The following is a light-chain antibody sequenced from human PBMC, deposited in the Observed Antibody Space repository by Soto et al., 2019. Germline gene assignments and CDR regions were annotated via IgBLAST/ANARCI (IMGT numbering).Light chain of an antibody. J-gene: IGKJ4*01. CDR1: QSITSY. CDR3: QQSYSTPQVT. CDR2: ATS. Sequence: DIQMTQSPSSLSVSVGDRVIITCRASQSITSYLNWYQQKPGKAPKLLIYATSSLQSGVPSRFSGSGSGTDFTLTINSLQPEDFATYYCQQSYSTPQVTFGGGTKVEIK. V-gene: IGKV1-39*01.